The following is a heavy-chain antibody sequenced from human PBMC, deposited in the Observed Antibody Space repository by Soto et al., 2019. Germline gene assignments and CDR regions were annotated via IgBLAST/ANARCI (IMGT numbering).Heavy chain of an antibody. V-gene: IGHV1-18*01. D-gene: IGHD3-3*01. Sequence: QVQLVQSGAEVKKPGASVKVSCKASGYTFTSYGISWVRQAPGQGLEWMGWISAYNGNTNYAQKLQGRVTMTTDTATSAGYVELRSWRSYDTAVYYCAGSYFDVWIGYYRHQYGMDVWGQGTTVTVSS. CDR2: ISAYNGNT. J-gene: IGHJ6*02. CDR1: GYTFTSYG. CDR3: AGSYFDVWIGYYRHQYGMDV.